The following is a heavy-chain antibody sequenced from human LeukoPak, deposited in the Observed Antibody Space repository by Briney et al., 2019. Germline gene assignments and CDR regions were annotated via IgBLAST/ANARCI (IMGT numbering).Heavy chain of an antibody. CDR2: IYHSGST. Sequence: SETLSLTCAVSGYSISSGYYWGWIRQPPGKGLXXXXSIYHSGSTYYNPSLKSRVTISVDTSKDQFSLKLSSVTAADTAVYYCARDLRGYSYGPWFDPWGQGTLVTVSS. V-gene: IGHV4-38-2*02. CDR3: ARDLRGYSYGPWFDP. D-gene: IGHD5-18*01. J-gene: IGHJ5*02. CDR1: GYSISSGYY.